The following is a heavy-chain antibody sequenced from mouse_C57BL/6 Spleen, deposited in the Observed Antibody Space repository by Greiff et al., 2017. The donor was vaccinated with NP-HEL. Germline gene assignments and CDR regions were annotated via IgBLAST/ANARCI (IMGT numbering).Heavy chain of an antibody. CDR2: IYPRDGST. Sequence: QVQLKQSGPELVKPGASVKLSCKASGYTFTSYDINWVKQRPGQGLEWIGWIYPRDGSTKYNEKFKGKATLTVDTSSSTAYMELHSLTSEDSAVYFCASRDWDWYFDVWGTGTTVTVSS. D-gene: IGHD4-1*01. CDR1: GYTFTSYD. CDR3: ASRDWDWYFDV. J-gene: IGHJ1*03. V-gene: IGHV1-85*01.